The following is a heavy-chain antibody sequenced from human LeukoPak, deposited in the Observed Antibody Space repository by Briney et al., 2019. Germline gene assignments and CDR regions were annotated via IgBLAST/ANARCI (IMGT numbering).Heavy chain of an antibody. J-gene: IGHJ4*02. Sequence: ASVKVSCKASGYTFTSYAMHWVRQAPGQRLEWMGWINAGNGNTKYSQKFQGRVTITRDTSASTAYMELSSLRSEDTAVYYCARDHSGWYYFDYRGQGTLVTVSS. CDR1: GYTFTSYA. D-gene: IGHD6-19*01. CDR3: ARDHSGWYYFDY. V-gene: IGHV1-3*01. CDR2: INAGNGNT.